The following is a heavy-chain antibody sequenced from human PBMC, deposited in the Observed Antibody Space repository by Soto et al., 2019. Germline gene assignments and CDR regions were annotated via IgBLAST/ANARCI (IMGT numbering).Heavy chain of an antibody. D-gene: IGHD2-21*02. Sequence: QVQLVQSGAEVKKPGSSVKVSCKASGGTFSSYAIGWVRQAPGQGLEWMGGIIPIFGTANYAQKFQGRVTITADESTSTAYMELSSLRSEDTAVYYCARAAYCGGDCPPYYFDYWGQGTLVTVSS. CDR1: GGTFSSYA. V-gene: IGHV1-69*01. CDR2: IIPIFGTA. J-gene: IGHJ4*02. CDR3: ARAAYCGGDCPPYYFDY.